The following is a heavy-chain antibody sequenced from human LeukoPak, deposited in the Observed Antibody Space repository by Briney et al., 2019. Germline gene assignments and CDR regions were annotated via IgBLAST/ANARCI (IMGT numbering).Heavy chain of an antibody. V-gene: IGHV3-43*02. J-gene: IGHJ4*02. CDR2: ISGDGGST. CDR1: GFTFDDYA. D-gene: IGHD5-24*01. Sequence: PGGSLRLSCAASGFTFDDYAMHWVRQAPGKGLEWVSLISGDGGSTYYADSVKGRFTISRDNSKNSLYPQMNSLRTEDTALYYCAKDIKSSTIFDYWGQGTLVTVSS. CDR3: AKDIKSSTIFDY.